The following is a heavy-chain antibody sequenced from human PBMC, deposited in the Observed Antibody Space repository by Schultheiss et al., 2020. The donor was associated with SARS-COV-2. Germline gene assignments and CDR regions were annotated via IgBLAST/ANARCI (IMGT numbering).Heavy chain of an antibody. V-gene: IGHV1-2*02. CDR1: GYTFTGYY. J-gene: IGHJ6*02. D-gene: IGHD3-16*01. CDR2: INPNSGGT. Sequence: ASVKVSCKASGYTFTGYYMHWVRQAPGQGLEWMGWINPNSGGTNYAQKFQGRVTMTRDTSISTAYMELSRLRSDDTAVYYCARDTVSKEFSFYYGMDVWGQGTTVTAP. CDR3: ARDTVSKEFSFYYGMDV.